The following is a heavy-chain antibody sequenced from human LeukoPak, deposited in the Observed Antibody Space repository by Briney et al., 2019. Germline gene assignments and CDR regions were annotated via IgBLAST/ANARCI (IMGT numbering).Heavy chain of an antibody. Sequence: PGGSLRLSCAASGFTFSTYAMSWVRQAPGKGLEWVSLISSNGGSTHHADSVKGRFTISRDNSKNTLYLQMNSLRAEDTAVYYCAKDLYSVAGDYWGQGTLVTVSS. CDR1: GFTFSTYA. CDR3: AKDLYSVAGDY. J-gene: IGHJ4*02. D-gene: IGHD6-19*01. CDR2: ISSNGGST. V-gene: IGHV3-23*01.